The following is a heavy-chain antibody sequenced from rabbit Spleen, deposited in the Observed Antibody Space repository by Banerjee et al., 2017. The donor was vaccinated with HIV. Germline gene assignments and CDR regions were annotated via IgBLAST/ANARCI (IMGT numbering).Heavy chain of an antibody. Sequence: QQQLEESGGGLVKPGGTLTLTCNASGIDFSSHYYMCWVRQAPGKGLEWIACINALTGKAVYASWAKGRFTFSRTSSTTVTLRMTSLTAADRAAYFCARDLVGVIGWNFYLWGQGTLVTVS. CDR3: ARDLVGVIGWNFYL. J-gene: IGHJ3*01. CDR2: INALTGKA. CDR1: GIDFSSHYY. V-gene: IGHV1S45*01. D-gene: IGHD1-1*01.